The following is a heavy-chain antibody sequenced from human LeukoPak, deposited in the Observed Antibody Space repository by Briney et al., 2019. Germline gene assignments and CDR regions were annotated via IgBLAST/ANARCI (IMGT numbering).Heavy chain of an antibody. D-gene: IGHD4-17*01. CDR1: GGTFSSYT. J-gene: IGHJ2*01. CDR2: IIPILGIA. Sequence: SVKVSCKASGGTFSSYTISWVRQAPGQGLEWMGSIIPILGIANYAQKFQGRVMITADKSTSTAYMELSSLRSEDTAVYYCARTRDYGNWYFDLWGRGTLVTVSS. CDR3: ARTRDYGNWYFDL. V-gene: IGHV1-69*02.